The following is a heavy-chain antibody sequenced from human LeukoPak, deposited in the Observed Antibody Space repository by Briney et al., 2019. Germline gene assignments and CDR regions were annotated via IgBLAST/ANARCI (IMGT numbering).Heavy chain of an antibody. Sequence: GASVKVSCKVSGYTLTELSMHWVRQAPGKGLEWMGSFDPEDGETIYAQKFQGRVTMTEDTSTDTAYMELSSLRSDDTAVYYCARVLEWELLVSYYYCMDVWGKGTTVTVSS. CDR1: GYTLTELS. J-gene: IGHJ6*03. D-gene: IGHD1-26*01. V-gene: IGHV1-24*01. CDR3: ARVLEWELLVSYYYCMDV. CDR2: FDPEDGET.